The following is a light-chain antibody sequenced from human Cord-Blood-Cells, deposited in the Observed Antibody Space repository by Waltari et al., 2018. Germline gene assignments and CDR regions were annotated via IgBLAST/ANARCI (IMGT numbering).Light chain of an antibody. V-gene: IGKV3-20*01. CDR3: QQYGSSPLT. CDR1: QSVSSSY. CDR2: GAS. Sequence: ENVLTQSPGTLSLSPGERATLSCRASQSVSSSYLAWYQQKPGQAPRLLIYGASSRXXGIPDRFSGSGSGTDFTLTISRLEPEDFAVYYCQQYGSSPLTFGGGTKVEIK. J-gene: IGKJ4*01.